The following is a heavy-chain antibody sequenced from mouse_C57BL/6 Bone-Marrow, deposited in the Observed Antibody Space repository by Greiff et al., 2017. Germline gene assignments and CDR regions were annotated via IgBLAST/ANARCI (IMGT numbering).Heavy chain of an antibody. J-gene: IGHJ2*01. CDR2: INPYNGGT. V-gene: IGHV1-19*01. CDR1: GYTFTDYY. CDR3: ARYYYGSNFDY. D-gene: IGHD1-1*01. Sequence: VQLKQSGPVLVKPGASVKMSCKASGYTFTDYYMNWVKQSHGKSLEWIGVINPYNGGTSYNQKFKGKATLTVDKSSSTAYMELNSLTSEDSAVYYCARYYYGSNFDYWGQGTTLTVSS.